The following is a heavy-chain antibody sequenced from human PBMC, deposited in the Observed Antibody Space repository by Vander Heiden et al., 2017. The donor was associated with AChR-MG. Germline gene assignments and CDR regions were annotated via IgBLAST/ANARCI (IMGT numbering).Heavy chain of an antibody. D-gene: IGHD4-17*01. Sequence: QVQLQESGPGLVKPSETLSLTCTVSGRSVSSGSYYWSWIRQPPGKGLEWIGYIYYSGSTNYNPSLKSRVTISVDTSKNQFSLKLSSVTAADTAVYYCARDRDYDYGDYGLDYWGQGTLVTVSS. V-gene: IGHV4-61*01. CDR2: IYYSGST. J-gene: IGHJ4*02. CDR3: ARDRDYDYGDYGLDY. CDR1: GRSVSSGSYY.